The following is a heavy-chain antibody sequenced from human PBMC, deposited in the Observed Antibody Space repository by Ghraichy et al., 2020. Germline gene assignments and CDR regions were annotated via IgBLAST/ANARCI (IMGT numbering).Heavy chain of an antibody. V-gene: IGHV2-26*01. CDR2: IFSNDEK. D-gene: IGHD6-13*01. J-gene: IGHJ6*03. CDR3: ARIGDPYSSSWYYYYYYYMDV. CDR1: GFSLSNARMG. Sequence: SGPTLVKPTETLTLTCTVSGFSLSNARMGVSWIRQPPGKALEWLAHIFSNDEKSYSTSLKSRLTISKDTSKSQVVLTMTNMDPVDTATYYCARIGDPYSSSWYYYYYYYMDVWGKGTTVTVSS.